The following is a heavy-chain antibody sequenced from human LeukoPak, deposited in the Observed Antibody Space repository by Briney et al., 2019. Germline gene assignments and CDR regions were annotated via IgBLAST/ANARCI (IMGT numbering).Heavy chain of an antibody. V-gene: IGHV3-15*01. CDR1: GFTFSNAW. J-gene: IGHJ4*02. CDR3: TTGRSLLWFGELSD. CDR2: IKSKTDGGTT. D-gene: IGHD3-10*01. Sequence: PGGSLRLSCAASGFTFSNAWTSWVRQAPGKGLEWVGRIKSKTDGGTTDYAAPVKGRFTISRDDSKNTLYLQMNSLKTEDTAVYYCTTGRSLLWFGELSDWGQGTLVTVSS.